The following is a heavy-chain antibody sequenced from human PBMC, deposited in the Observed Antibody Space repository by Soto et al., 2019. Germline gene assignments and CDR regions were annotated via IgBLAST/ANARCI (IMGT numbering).Heavy chain of an antibody. Sequence: QLQLQESGPGLVKPSETLSLTCTVSGGSISSSSYYWGWIRQPPGKGLEWIGSIYYSGSTYYNPSLKSRVTLSVDTSKNQFSLKLSSVTAADTAVYYCARIHYYGSGSKGYFDYWGQGTLVTVSS. V-gene: IGHV4-39*01. J-gene: IGHJ4*02. CDR1: GGSISSSSYY. D-gene: IGHD3-10*01. CDR3: ARIHYYGSGSKGYFDY. CDR2: IYYSGST.